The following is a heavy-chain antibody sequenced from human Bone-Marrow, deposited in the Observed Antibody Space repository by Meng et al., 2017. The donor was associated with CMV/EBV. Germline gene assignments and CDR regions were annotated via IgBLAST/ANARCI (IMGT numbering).Heavy chain of an antibody. CDR1: GGYISSSSYY. CDR2: IYYSGST. CDR3: ARVPGGPYYFDY. D-gene: IGHD3-10*01. Sequence: GSLRLSCTVSGGYISSSSYYWGWIRQPPGKGLEWIGSIYYSGSTYYNPSLKSRVTISVDTSKNQFSLKLSSVTAADTAVYYCARVPGGPYYFDYWGQGTLVTVSS. V-gene: IGHV4-39*07. J-gene: IGHJ4*02.